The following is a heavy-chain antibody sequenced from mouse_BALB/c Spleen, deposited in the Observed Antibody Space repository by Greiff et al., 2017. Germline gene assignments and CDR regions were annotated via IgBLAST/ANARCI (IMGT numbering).Heavy chain of an antibody. D-gene: IGHD2-14*01. J-gene: IGHJ3*01. Sequence: VQLQQSGPGLVQPSQSLSITCTVSGFSLTSYGVHWVRQSPGKGLEWLGVIWSGGSTDYNAAFISRLSISKDNSKSQVFFIMNSLQANDTAIYYCARGRYDEAWFAYWGQGTLVTVSA. CDR2: IWSGGST. CDR1: GFSLTSYG. CDR3: ARGRYDEAWFAY. V-gene: IGHV2-2*02.